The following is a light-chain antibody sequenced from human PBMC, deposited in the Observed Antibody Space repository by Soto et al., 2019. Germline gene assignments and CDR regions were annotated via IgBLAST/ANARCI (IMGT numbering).Light chain of an antibody. J-gene: IGLJ1*01. V-gene: IGLV1-44*01. Sequence: QSVLTQPRSVSGTPGQRVTISCSGSRSNIGSNTVNWYQDLPGTAPKLLVYDNHHRPSGVPDRFSGSKSGTSASLAISGLQSEDEAEYYCAAWDDSLNAFYVFGTGTKVTVL. CDR1: RSNIGSNT. CDR3: AAWDDSLNAFYV. CDR2: DNH.